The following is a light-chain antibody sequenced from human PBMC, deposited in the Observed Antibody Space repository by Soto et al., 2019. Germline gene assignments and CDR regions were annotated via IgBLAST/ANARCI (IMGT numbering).Light chain of an antibody. CDR1: QGIGNS. CDR2: AAS. V-gene: IGKV1-27*01. CDR3: QKDDHAPLT. J-gene: IGKJ4*01. Sequence: DIQMTQSPSSLSASVGARVTITCRASQGIGNSLAWYQQRPGKVPKLLIYAASTLQSGVPSRFSGSGSGPDFTLSISSLQPEAVATYDGQKDDHAPLTFGGGTKVEIK.